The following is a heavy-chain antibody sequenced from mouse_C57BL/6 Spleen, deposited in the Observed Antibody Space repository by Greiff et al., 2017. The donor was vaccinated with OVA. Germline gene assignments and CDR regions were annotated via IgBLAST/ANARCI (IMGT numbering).Heavy chain of an antibody. D-gene: IGHD2-12*01. J-gene: IGHJ2*01. CDR1: GYSITSGYY. Sequence: EVKLQESGPGLVKPSQSLSLTCSVTGYSITSGYYWNWIRQSPGNKLEWMGYISYDGSNNYNPSLKNRISITRDTSKNQFFLKLNSVTTEDTATYYCARDYNYFDYWGQGTTLTVSS. CDR3: ARDYNYFDY. V-gene: IGHV3-6*01. CDR2: ISYDGSN.